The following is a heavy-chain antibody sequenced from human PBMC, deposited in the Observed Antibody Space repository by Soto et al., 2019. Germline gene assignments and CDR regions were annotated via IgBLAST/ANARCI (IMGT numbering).Heavy chain of an antibody. CDR1: GFAFSAYS. D-gene: IGHD2-8*01. J-gene: IGHJ5*02. CDR2: ISLSGNTI. V-gene: IGHV3-48*02. CDR3: ARDNGMAGSFDP. Sequence: VPLVESGGGLVQPGGSLRLSCAASGFAFSAYSMNWVRQAPGKGLEWISYISLSGNTIYYADSVKGRFTISRDNAKSSLYLQMNGLRDEDTALYYCARDNGMAGSFDPWGQGTLVTVSS.